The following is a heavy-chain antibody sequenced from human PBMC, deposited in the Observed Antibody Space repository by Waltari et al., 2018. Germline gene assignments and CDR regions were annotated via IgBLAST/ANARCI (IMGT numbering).Heavy chain of an antibody. CDR1: GFTFSSYS. D-gene: IGHD3-10*01. V-gene: IGHV3-21*01. J-gene: IGHJ4*02. CDR3: ARDPRGVILFGSDY. Sequence: EVQLVESGGGLVKPGGSLRLSCAASGFTFSSYSMNWVRQAPGKGLEGVSSIRSSSSYIYYADSGKGRFTSSRDNAKNSLYLQMNSLRAEDTAVYYCARDPRGVILFGSDYWGQGTLVTVSS. CDR2: IRSSSSYI.